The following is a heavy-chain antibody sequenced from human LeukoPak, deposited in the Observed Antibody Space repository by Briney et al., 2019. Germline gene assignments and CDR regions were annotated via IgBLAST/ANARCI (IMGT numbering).Heavy chain of an antibody. V-gene: IGHV4-59*01. CDR2: IYYSGST. CDR3: ARDTLPAARRDGMDV. J-gene: IGHJ6*02. CDR1: GGSISSYY. D-gene: IGHD2-2*01. Sequence: SETLSLTCTVSGGSISSYYWSWIRQPPGKGLEWIGYIYYSGSTNYNPSLKSRVTITVDTSKNQFSLKLSSVTAADTAVYYCARDTLPAARRDGMDVWGQGTTVTVSS.